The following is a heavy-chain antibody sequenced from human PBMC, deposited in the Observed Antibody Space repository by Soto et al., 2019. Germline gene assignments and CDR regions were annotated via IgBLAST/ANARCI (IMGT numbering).Heavy chain of an antibody. D-gene: IGHD4-17*01. J-gene: IGHJ3*02. CDR3: AKDPPTVTTDRDAFDI. CDR1: GFTFSSYA. Sequence: GGSLRLSCAASGFTFSSYAMSWVRQAPGKGLEWVSAISGSGGSTYYADSVKGRFTISRDNSKNTLYLQMNSLRAEDTAVYYCAKDPPTVTTDRDAFDIWGQGTMVTVSS. V-gene: IGHV3-23*01. CDR2: ISGSGGST.